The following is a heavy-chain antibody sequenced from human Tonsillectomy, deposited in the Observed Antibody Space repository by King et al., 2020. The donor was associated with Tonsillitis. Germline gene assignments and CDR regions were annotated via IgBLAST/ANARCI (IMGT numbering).Heavy chain of an antibody. CDR1: GYSFTTYG. Sequence: QLVQSGSEVKKPGASVKVSCKASGYSFTTYGIIWVRQAPGQGLEWMGWISAYKGNSNYAQKFQGRVTMTTDTSTSTAYMELRSLRSDDTAVYYCARGVARYCSGGTCNPSSDYWGQGTLVTGYS. CDR2: ISAYKGNS. J-gene: IGHJ4*02. V-gene: IGHV1-18*04. D-gene: IGHD2-15*01. CDR3: ARGVARYCSGGTCNPSSDY.